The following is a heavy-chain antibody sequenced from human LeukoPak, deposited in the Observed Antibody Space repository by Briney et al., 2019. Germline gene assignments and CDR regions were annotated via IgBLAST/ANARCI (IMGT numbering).Heavy chain of an antibody. CDR2: INPNSGGT. V-gene: IGHV1-2*02. J-gene: IGHJ6*02. CDR3: AGPSRVVPAADYYYYGMDV. Sequence: GASVKVSCKASGYSFTGYYMHWVRQAPGQGLEWMGWINPNSGGTNYAQKFQGRVTMTRDTSISTACMELSRLRSDDTAVYYCAGPSRVVPAADYYYYGMDVWGQGTTVTVSS. D-gene: IGHD2-2*01. CDR1: GYSFTGYY.